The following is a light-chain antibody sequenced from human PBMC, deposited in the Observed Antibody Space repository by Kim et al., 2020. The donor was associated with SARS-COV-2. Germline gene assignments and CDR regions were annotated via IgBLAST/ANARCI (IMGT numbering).Light chain of an antibody. CDR3: QQYNNWPLK. CDR2: GAS. V-gene: IGKV3-15*01. Sequence: VSPGERATRSCRASQSVSSNLAWYQQKPGQAPRLLIYGASTRATGIPARFSGSGSGTEFTLTISSLQSEDFAVYYCQQYNNWPLKFGQGTKVDIK. J-gene: IGKJ1*01. CDR1: QSVSSN.